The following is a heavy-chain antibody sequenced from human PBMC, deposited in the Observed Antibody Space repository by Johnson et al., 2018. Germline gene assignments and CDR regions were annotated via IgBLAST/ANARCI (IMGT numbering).Heavy chain of an antibody. J-gene: IGHJ6*03. Sequence: QEQLQEAGAEVKKAGSSVKVSCKASGYTFTSYDINWVRQATGQGLEWMGWMNPNSGNTGYAQKFQGRVTMTRNTSISTAYMELSRLTAEDTAVYYCARDYDILTGQYYYYYMDVWGKGTTVTVSS. CDR3: ARDYDILTGQYYYYYMDV. D-gene: IGHD3-9*01. CDR2: MNPNSGNT. V-gene: IGHV1-8*01. CDR1: GYTFTSYD.